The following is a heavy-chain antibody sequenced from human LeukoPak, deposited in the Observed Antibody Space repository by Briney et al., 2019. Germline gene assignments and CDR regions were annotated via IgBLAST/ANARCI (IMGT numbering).Heavy chain of an antibody. D-gene: IGHD3-10*01. CDR2: IYYSGST. V-gene: IGHV4-59*01. CDR3: ARGSVASPWYYYGSGSYIGYFDY. CDR1: GGSISSYY. Sequence: SETLSLTCTVAGGSISSYYWSWIRQPPGKGLEWIGYIYYSGSTNYNPSLKSRVTISVDTSKNQFSLKLSSVTAAATAVYYCARGSVASPWYYYGSGSYIGYFDYWGQGTLVTVSS. J-gene: IGHJ4*02.